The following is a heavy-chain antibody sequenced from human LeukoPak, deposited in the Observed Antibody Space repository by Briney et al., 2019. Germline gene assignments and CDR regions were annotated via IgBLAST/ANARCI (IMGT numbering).Heavy chain of an antibody. Sequence: PSQTLSLTCTVSGGSISSTGYYWTWIRQPAGKGLEWIGRIYTSGSTNYNPSLKSRVTMSVDTSKNQFSLKLSSVTAADTAVYYCARAPRPSFGAVSYSSGWYFDYWGQGTLVTVSS. CDR2: IYTSGST. D-gene: IGHD6-19*01. V-gene: IGHV4-61*02. CDR3: ARAPRPSFGAVSYSSGWYFDY. J-gene: IGHJ4*02. CDR1: GGSISSTGYY.